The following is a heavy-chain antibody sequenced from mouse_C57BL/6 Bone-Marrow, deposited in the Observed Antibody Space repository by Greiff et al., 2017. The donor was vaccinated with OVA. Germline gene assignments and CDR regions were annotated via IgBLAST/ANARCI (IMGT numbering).Heavy chain of an antibody. CDR1: GYAFSSYW. CDR2: IYPGAGDT. J-gene: IGHJ3*01. V-gene: IGHV1-80*01. D-gene: IGHD2-5*01. CDR3: ARGEAYYSNSAWFAY. Sequence: VKLVESGAELVKPGASVKISCKASGYAFSSYWMNWVKQRPGKGLEWIGQIYPGAGDTNYNGKFKGKATLTADKSSSTAYMQLSSLTSEDSAVYFCARGEAYYSNSAWFAYWGQGTLGTVSA.